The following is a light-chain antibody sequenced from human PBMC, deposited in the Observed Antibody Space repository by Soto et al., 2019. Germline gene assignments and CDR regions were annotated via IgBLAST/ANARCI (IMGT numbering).Light chain of an antibody. Sequence: DIQMTQSPSSLSASVGDRVTITCRASQSISSYLNWYQQKPGKAPKLLIYAASSLQSGVPSRFSGRGPGTDFPLTISSLQPADFATYYCQQTYSTLLITFGGGTKVEIK. V-gene: IGKV1-39*01. CDR2: AAS. CDR3: QQTYSTLLIT. J-gene: IGKJ4*01. CDR1: QSISSY.